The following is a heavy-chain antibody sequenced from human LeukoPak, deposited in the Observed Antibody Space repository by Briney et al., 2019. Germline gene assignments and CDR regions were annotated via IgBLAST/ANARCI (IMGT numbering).Heavy chain of an antibody. Sequence: GGSLRLPCAASGFPFSNDAMHWVRQAPGKGLEWVSLISYDGSNTYYADSVKGRFTISRDNSKNTLYLQMNSLRAEDTAVYYCARAGDYGSGSFRWRHFDYWGQGTLVTVSS. CDR3: ARAGDYGSGSFRWRHFDY. J-gene: IGHJ4*02. CDR2: ISYDGSNT. D-gene: IGHD3-10*01. V-gene: IGHV3-30*04. CDR1: GFPFSNDA.